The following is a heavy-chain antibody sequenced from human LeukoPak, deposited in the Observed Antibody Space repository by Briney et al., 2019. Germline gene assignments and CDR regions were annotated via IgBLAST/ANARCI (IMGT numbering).Heavy chain of an antibody. CDR2: IWHSGST. Sequence: SQTLSLTCAVSGGSISSGDYSWNWIRQPPGKGLEWIGYIWHSGSTFYNPSLKSRVTISVDRSKNQFSLKLTSVTAADTAVYYCPRGGRGYNYGSSPFDYWGQGTLVTVSS. V-gene: IGHV4-30-2*01. J-gene: IGHJ4*02. D-gene: IGHD5-18*01. CDR3: PRGGRGYNYGSSPFDY. CDR1: GGSISSGDYS.